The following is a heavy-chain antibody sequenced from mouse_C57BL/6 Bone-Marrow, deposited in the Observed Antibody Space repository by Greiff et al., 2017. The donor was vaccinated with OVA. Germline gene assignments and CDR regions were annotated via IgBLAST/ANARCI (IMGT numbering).Heavy chain of an antibody. CDR3: TRDGTTVVATDWCFDV. V-gene: IGHV1-15*01. CDR1: GYTFTSYW. CDR2: IDPETGGT. J-gene: IGHJ1*03. Sequence: QVQLQQPGAELVKPGASVKLSCKASGYTFTSYWMHWVKQTPVHGLEWIGAIDPETGGTAYNQKFKGKAILTADKSSSTAYMELRSLTSEASAVYYCTRDGTTVVATDWCFDVWGTGTTVAVSS. D-gene: IGHD1-1*01.